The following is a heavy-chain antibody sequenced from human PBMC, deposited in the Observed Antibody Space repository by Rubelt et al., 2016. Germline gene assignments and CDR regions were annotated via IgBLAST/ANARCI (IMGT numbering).Heavy chain of an antibody. J-gene: IGHJ4*02. CDR3: ARHEYYSGSFYEGTAFDY. CDR1: GSSVGSRTFF. Sequence: QLPAQESGPGLVKPSETLSLTCTVSGSSVGSRTFFWGWIRQPPRKGLEWIGPVPCHWYNYYNPSPQSRVTTTVNHSKNQFSLNLGSGTAADTAVYYCARHEYYSGSFYEGTAFDYWGQGTLVTVSS. CDR2: VPCHWYN. V-gene: IGHV4-39*01. D-gene: IGHD1-26*01.